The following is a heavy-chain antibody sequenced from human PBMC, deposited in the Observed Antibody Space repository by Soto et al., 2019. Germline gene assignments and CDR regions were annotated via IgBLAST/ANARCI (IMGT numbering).Heavy chain of an antibody. CDR1: GFTFSNAW. CDR3: TTDRNQVRFLEWLLGSDY. J-gene: IGHJ4*02. CDR2: IKSKTDGGTT. Sequence: PGGSLRLSCAASGFTFSNAWMSWVRQAPGKGLEWVGRIKSKTDGGTTDYAAPVKGRFTISRDDSKNTLYLQMNSLKTEDTAVYYCTTDRNQVRFLEWLLGSDYWCQGTLVTVFS. V-gene: IGHV3-15*01. D-gene: IGHD3-3*01.